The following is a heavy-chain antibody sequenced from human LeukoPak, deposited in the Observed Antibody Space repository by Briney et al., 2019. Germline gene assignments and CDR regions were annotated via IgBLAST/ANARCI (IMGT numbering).Heavy chain of an antibody. CDR2: IYYSGST. CDR3: ASHKRRVYDILTGYPFDY. J-gene: IGHJ4*02. Sequence: PSETLSLTCTVSGGSISSSSYYWGWIRQPPGKGLEWIGSIYYSGSTYYNPSLKSRVTVSVDTSKNQFSLKPSSVTAADTAVYYCASHKRRVYDILTGYPFDYWGQGTLVTVSS. D-gene: IGHD3-9*01. V-gene: IGHV4-39*07. CDR1: GGSISSSSYY.